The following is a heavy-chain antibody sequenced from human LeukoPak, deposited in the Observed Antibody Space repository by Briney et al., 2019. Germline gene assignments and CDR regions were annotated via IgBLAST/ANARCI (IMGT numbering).Heavy chain of an antibody. D-gene: IGHD1-26*01. CDR1: GVSISSYY. CDR2: IYYSGST. J-gene: IGHJ6*02. CDR3: AREVVGADYYYGMDV. Sequence: SETLSLTCTVSGVSISSYYWSWIRQPPGKGLEWIGYIYYSGSTNYNPSLKSRVTISVDTSKNQFSLKLSSVTAADTAVYYCAREVVGADYYYGMDVWGQGTTVTVSS. V-gene: IGHV4-59*01.